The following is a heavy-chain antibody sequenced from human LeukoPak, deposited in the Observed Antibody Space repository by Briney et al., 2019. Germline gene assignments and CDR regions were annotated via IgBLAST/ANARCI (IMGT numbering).Heavy chain of an antibody. J-gene: IGHJ5*02. CDR2: IYYSGTT. Sequence: SATLSLTCTVSGHSISSSRHYWGWIRQPPGKGLEWIGTIYYSGTTYYNPSLKSRVTISVDTAKNQFSLSLSSVTAADTALYYCCGYCAGGGCAGPTRYNWFDPWGQGTLVTASS. CDR1: GHSISSSRHY. CDR3: CGYCAGGGCAGPTRYNWFDP. D-gene: IGHD2-8*02. V-gene: IGHV4-39*07.